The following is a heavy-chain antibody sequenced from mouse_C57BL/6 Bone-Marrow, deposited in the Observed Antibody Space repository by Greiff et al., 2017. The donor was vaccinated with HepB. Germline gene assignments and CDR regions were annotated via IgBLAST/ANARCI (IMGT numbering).Heavy chain of an antibody. CDR2: IYPGSGNT. J-gene: IGHJ2*01. D-gene: IGHD1-1*01. CDR1: GYTFTDYY. CDR3: ARSGFITTDFFDY. Sequence: VQLVESGAELVRPGASVKLSCKASGYTFTDYYINWVKQRPGQGLEWIARIYPGSGNTYYNEKFKGKATLTAEKSSSTAYMQLSSLTSEDSAVYFCARSGFITTDFFDYWGQGTTLTVSS. V-gene: IGHV1-76*01.